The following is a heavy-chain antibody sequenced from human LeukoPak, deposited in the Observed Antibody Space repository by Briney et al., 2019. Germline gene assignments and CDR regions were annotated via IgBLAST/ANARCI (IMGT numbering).Heavy chain of an antibody. J-gene: IGHJ3*02. D-gene: IGHD3-22*01. CDR2: IHYSGST. CDR3: ASGHYYDSSEDAFDI. V-gene: IGHV4-38-2*02. CDR1: GYSISSAYY. Sequence: SETLSLTCTVSGYSISSAYYWGWIRQPPGKGLEWIGTIHYSGSTSYNPSLKSRITISLDTSKNQFSLKLSSVTAADTAVYYCASGHYYDSSEDAFDIWGQGTMVTVSS.